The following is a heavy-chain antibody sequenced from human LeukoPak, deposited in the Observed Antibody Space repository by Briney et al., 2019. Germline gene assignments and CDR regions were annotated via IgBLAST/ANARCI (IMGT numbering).Heavy chain of an antibody. V-gene: IGHV4-61*08. Sequence: SETLSLTCTVSGGSISSGDYYWSWIRQPPGEGLKWIGYIYYSGNTKYNPSLKSRVTISVDMSKNQFSLKLSSVTAADTAVYYCARDFSGYGYFDYWGQGTLVTVSS. CDR1: GGSISSGDYY. J-gene: IGHJ4*02. D-gene: IGHD5-12*01. CDR2: IYYSGNT. CDR3: ARDFSGYGYFDY.